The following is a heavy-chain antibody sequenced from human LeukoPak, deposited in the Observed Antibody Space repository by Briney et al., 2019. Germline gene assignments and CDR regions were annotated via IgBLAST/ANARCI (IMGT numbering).Heavy chain of an antibody. CDR3: ATAGARITMIVDGLYFQH. CDR2: FDPEDGET. J-gene: IGHJ1*01. CDR1: GYTLTELS. V-gene: IGHV1-24*01. D-gene: IGHD3-22*01. Sequence: ASVKVSCKVSGYTLTELSMHWVRQAPGKGLEWMGGFDPEDGETIYAQEFQGRVTMTEDTSTDTAYMELSSLRSEDTAVYYCATAGARITMIVDGLYFQHWGQGTLVTVSS.